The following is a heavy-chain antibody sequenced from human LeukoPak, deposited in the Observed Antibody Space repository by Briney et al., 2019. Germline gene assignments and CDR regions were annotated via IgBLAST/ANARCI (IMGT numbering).Heavy chain of an antibody. CDR3: ARGGSSGWYGRGFFDY. J-gene: IGHJ4*02. D-gene: IGHD6-19*01. V-gene: IGHV4-59*12. Sequence: SETLSLTCTVSGGSMSRYYWSWIRQSPGKGLEWIGNIYYGGSAHYNPSLKSRVTISVDESKNQFSLNLTSVTAADTAIYYCARGGSSGWYGRGFFDYWGQGTLVTVSS. CDR2: IYYGGSA. CDR1: GGSMSRYY.